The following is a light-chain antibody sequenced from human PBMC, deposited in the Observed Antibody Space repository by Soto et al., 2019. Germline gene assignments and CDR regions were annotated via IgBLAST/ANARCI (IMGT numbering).Light chain of an antibody. CDR2: GAS. V-gene: IGKV3-20*01. Sequence: DIVSTQSPGTLSLSPGERATLSCRASQRVSNNYLAWYQQKPGQAPRLLIYGASNRATGIPDRCSGSGSGTDFTLTISRLEPEDFAVYYCQQYGGCTRTFGQGTKLDIK. J-gene: IGKJ1*01. CDR1: QRVSNNY. CDR3: QQYGGCTRT.